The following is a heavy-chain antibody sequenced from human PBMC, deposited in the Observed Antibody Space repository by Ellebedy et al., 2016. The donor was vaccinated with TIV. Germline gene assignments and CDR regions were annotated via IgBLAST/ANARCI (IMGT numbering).Heavy chain of an antibody. Sequence: GESLKISCAASGFTFSSYYMNWVRQAPAKGLEWVSYISGRGGMMDHAHAVKGRFTISRDTAKNSLYLQLSSLRAKDTAVYYCARRSRGPSYYFDYWGQGALVTVSS. CDR3: ARRSRGPSYYFDY. J-gene: IGHJ4*02. CDR1: GFTFSSYY. V-gene: IGHV3-48*04. D-gene: IGHD3-10*01. CDR2: ISGRGGMM.